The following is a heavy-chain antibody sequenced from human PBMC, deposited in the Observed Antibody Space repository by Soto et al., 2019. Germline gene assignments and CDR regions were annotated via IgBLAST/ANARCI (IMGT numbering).Heavy chain of an antibody. J-gene: IGHJ5*02. CDR2: IYYRGST. V-gene: IGHV4-31*03. Sequence: QVQLQESGPGLVKPSQTLSLTCTVSGGSINSGGYCWSWIRQHPGKGLDLIGYIYYRGSTYYNPSLKSRVIISVDTSKNQLSLKVTSVTAADTAVYYCARGLWSGYSLDWFDPWGQGTLVTVSS. D-gene: IGHD3-3*01. CDR1: GGSINSGGYC. CDR3: ARGLWSGYSLDWFDP.